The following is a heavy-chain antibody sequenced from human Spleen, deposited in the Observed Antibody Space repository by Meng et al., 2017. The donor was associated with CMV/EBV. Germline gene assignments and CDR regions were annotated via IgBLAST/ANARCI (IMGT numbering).Heavy chain of an antibody. V-gene: IGHV1-2*02. Sequence: ASVKVSCKASGYTFTSYDINWVRQAPGQGPEWMGWISPNNGVTNYAQKFQGRVTMTRDTSISTAYMELNRLTKDDAAVYYCASKLYYDFWSAYRGTEGVDPFNIWGQGTWVTVSS. CDR2: ISPNNGVT. J-gene: IGHJ3*02. CDR1: GYTFTSYD. D-gene: IGHD3-3*01. CDR3: ASKLYYDFWSAYRGTEGVDPFNI.